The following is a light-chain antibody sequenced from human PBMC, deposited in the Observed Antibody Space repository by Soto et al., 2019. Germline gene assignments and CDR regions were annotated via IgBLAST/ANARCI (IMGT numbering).Light chain of an antibody. Sequence: QSVLTQPPSVSGAPGQRVTISCTGSSSNIGAGYDVHWYQQLPGTVPKLLIYGNSNRPSGVPDRFSGSKSGNTASLTISGLQAADEADYYCSLYTSENTYVFGNGTKVTVL. CDR2: GNS. V-gene: IGLV1-40*01. CDR1: SSNIGAGYD. CDR3: SLYTSENTYV. J-gene: IGLJ1*01.